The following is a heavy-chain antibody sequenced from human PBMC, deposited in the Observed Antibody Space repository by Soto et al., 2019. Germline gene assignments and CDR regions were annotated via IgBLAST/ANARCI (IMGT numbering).Heavy chain of an antibody. Sequence: QVQLVESGGGVVQPGRSLRLSCAASGFTFRSDGMHWVRQAPGKGLEWVAVIWYDGSNKYYADSVKGRFTISRDNSKNELFLGMDSLRAGDTGVYFRAGEGFDYVWGSPIYYFDYWGQGTLVTVSS. CDR1: GFTFRSDG. CDR3: AGEGFDYVWGSPIYYFDY. V-gene: IGHV3-33*01. D-gene: IGHD3-16*01. CDR2: IWYDGSNK. J-gene: IGHJ4*02.